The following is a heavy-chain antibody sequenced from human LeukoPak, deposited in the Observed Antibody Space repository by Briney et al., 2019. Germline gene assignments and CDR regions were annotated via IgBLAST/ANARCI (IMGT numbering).Heavy chain of an antibody. V-gene: IGHV3-64*01. J-gene: IGHJ4*02. Sequence: GGSLRLSCAASVFTFSIYSMTWVRQPPGKGLEYVSDICNNGDSTHNANSVKGRFTISRDNSKNPLYLQMGSLRAEDMAVYYRATGGAVNDYGAHRPFDYWGQGTLVTVPS. CDR3: ATGGAVNDYGAHRPFDY. CDR2: ICNNGDST. D-gene: IGHD4-17*01. CDR1: VFTFSIYS.